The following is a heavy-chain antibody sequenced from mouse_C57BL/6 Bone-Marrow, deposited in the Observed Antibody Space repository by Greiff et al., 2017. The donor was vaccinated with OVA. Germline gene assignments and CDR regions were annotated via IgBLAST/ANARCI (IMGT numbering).Heavy chain of an antibody. CDR2: ISNGGGST. J-gene: IGHJ4*01. V-gene: IGHV5-12*01. CDR3: ARPLLRF. CDR1: GFTFSDYY. Sequence: EVMLVESGGGLVQPGGSLKLSCAASGFTFSDYYMYWVRQTPEKRLEWVACISNGGGSTYYPDTVKGRFTISRDNAKNTLYLQMSRLKSEDTAMYYCARPLLRFWGQGTSVTVSS. D-gene: IGHD1-1*01.